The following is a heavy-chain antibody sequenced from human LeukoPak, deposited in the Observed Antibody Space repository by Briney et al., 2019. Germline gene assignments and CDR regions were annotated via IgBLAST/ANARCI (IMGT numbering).Heavy chain of an antibody. CDR1: GFTFDDYG. D-gene: IGHD4-11*01. Sequence: PGRSLRLSCAASGFTFDDYGMSWVRQVPGKGLEWVSSVNWSGGSTAYADSVKDRFTISRDNAKNSLYLQMNSLRAEDTALYHCARGAYSNADYFDYWGQGTLVTVSS. V-gene: IGHV3-20*01. CDR2: VNWSGGST. CDR3: ARGAYSNADYFDY. J-gene: IGHJ4*02.